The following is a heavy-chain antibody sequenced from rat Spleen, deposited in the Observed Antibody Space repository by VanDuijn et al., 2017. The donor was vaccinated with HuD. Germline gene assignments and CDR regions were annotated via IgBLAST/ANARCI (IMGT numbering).Heavy chain of an antibody. J-gene: IGHJ4*01. CDR2: ISYDGSST. Sequence: EVQLVESGGGLVQPGRSLKLSCAASGFTFSDYGVAWVRQAPKKGLEWVATISYDGSSTYYRDSVKGRFTISRDNAKSTLYLQMDSLRSEDTATYYCARPKGYYVMDAWGQGASVTVSS. CDR1: GFTFSDYG. V-gene: IGHV5-29*01. CDR3: ARPKGYYVMDA.